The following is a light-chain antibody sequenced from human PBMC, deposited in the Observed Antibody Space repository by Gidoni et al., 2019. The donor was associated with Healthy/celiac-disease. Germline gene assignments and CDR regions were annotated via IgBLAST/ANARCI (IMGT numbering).Light chain of an antibody. CDR3: QQYNNWPGYT. V-gene: IGKV3-15*01. CDR2: GAS. CDR1: QSVSSN. Sequence: ELLMTQPPATLSVSPGATATLSCRASQSVSSNLAWYQQKPGQAPRPLIYGASTRATGIPARFSGSGSGTEFTLTISSLQSEDFAVYYCQQYNNWPGYTFGQGTKLEIK. J-gene: IGKJ2*01.